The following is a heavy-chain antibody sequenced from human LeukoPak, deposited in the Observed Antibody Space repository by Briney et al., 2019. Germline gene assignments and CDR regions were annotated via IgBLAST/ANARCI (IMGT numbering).Heavy chain of an antibody. Sequence: SETLSLTCTVSGASLSSSGYYWGWIRQPPGKGLEWVGSILYSGTPYYSTSLKGRVTMSLDTSKNQFSLKLNSVTAADTAVYYCARASISVAFYFDYWGQGSLVTVSS. CDR2: ILYSGTP. V-gene: IGHV4-39*07. CDR3: ARASISVAFYFDY. D-gene: IGHD6-19*01. CDR1: GASLSSSGYY. J-gene: IGHJ4*02.